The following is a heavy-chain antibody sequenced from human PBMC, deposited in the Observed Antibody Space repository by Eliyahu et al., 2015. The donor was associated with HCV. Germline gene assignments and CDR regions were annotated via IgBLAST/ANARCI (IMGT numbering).Heavy chain of an antibody. CDR1: GGSISSSSYY. CDR2: IYYSGST. V-gene: IGHV4-39*01. CDR3: ARHGDSSSSGGAFDY. J-gene: IGHJ4*02. D-gene: IGHD6-6*01. Sequence: QLQLQESGPGLVKPSETLSLTCTVSGGSISSSSYYWGWIRQPPGKGLEWIGSIYYSGSTYYNPSLKSRVTISVDTSKNQFSLKLSSVTAADTAVYYCARHGDSSSSGGAFDYWGQGTLVTVSS.